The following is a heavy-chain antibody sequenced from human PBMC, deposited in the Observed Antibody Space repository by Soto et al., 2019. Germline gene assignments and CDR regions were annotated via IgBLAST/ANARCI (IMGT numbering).Heavy chain of an antibody. D-gene: IGHD3-22*01. Sequence: TGGSLRLSCAASGFTFSSYAMSWVRQAPGKGLEWVSAISGSGGSTYYADSVKGRFTISRDNSKNTLYLQMNSLRAEDTAVYYCAKVGYYDSSDPWGYWGQGNLVTVSS. CDR2: ISGSGGST. CDR3: AKVGYYDSSDPWGY. CDR1: GFTFSSYA. V-gene: IGHV3-23*01. J-gene: IGHJ4*02.